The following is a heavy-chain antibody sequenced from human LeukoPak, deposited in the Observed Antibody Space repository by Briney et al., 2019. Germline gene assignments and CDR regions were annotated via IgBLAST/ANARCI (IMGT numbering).Heavy chain of an antibody. CDR2: IRSKAYGRTT. CDR1: GXXXXDYA. CDR3: TRDVSSGYYPLFDY. D-gene: IGHD3-22*01. V-gene: IGHV3-49*04. Sequence: LXXSXXXSGXXXXDYAMSWVRQAPGKGLGWVGFIRSKAYGRTTEYAASVKGRFTISRDDSKSIAYLQMNSLKTEDTAVYYCTRDVSSGYYPLFDYWGQGTLVTVSS. J-gene: IGHJ4*02.